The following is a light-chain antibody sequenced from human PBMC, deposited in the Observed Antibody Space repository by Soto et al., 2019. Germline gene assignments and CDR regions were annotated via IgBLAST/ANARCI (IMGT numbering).Light chain of an antibody. CDR2: AAS. J-gene: IGKJ1*01. V-gene: IGKV1-39*01. Sequence: DIQITHSPSSLSASVGDRVTITCRSSQSISSYLNWYQQKPGKAPKLLIYAASSLQSGVPSRFSGSGSGTDFTLTISSLQPEDFATYYCQQSYSTPLWTLGQGTKVDIK. CDR1: QSISSY. CDR3: QQSYSTPLWT.